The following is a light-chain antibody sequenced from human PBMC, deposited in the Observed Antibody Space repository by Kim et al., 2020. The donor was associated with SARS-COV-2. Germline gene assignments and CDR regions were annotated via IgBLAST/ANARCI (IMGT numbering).Light chain of an antibody. CDR2: GKN. V-gene: IGLV3-19*01. CDR3: NSRDSSGNHYV. Sequence: WGHTVRITCQGDSLRSYYASWYQQKPGQAPVLVIYGKNNRPSGIPDRFSGASSGNTASLTITGAQAEDEADYYCNSRDSSGNHYVFGTGTKVTVL. J-gene: IGLJ1*01. CDR1: SLRSYY.